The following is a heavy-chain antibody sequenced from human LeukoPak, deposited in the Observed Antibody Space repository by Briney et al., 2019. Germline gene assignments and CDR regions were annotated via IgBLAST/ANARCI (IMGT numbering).Heavy chain of an antibody. CDR1: GFTFSSYD. J-gene: IGHJ4*02. V-gene: IGHV3-13*01. CDR3: ARWGEASSGFDY. Sequence: GSLRLSCAASGFTFSSYDMHWVRQATGKGLEWVSAIGTAGDTYYPGSVKGRFTISRENAKNSLYLQMNSLRAGDTAVYYCARWGEASSGFDYWGQGTLVTVSS. D-gene: IGHD3-22*01. CDR2: IGTAGDT.